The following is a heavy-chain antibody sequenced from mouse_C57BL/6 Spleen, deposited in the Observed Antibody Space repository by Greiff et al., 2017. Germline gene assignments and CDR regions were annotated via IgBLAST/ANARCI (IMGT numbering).Heavy chain of an antibody. V-gene: IGHV1-4*01. CDR3: ARSERLRDFDY. J-gene: IGHJ2*01. Sequence: VQLQQSGAELARPGASVKMSCKASGYTFTSYTLHWVKQRPGHGLEWIGYINPSSGYTKYNQKFKDKATLTADKSSSTAYMQLNSLTSEDSAVYYCARSERLRDFDYWGQGTTLTVSS. D-gene: IGHD2-4*01. CDR1: GYTFTSYT. CDR2: INPSSGYT.